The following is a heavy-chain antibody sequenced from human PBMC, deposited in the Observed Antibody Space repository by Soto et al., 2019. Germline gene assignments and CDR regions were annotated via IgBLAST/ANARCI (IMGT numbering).Heavy chain of an antibody. CDR2: ISSSSSYI. J-gene: IGHJ3*02. Sequence: EVQLVESGGGQVKPGGSLRLSCAASGFTFSSYSMNWVRQAPGKGLEWVSSISSSSSYIYYADSVKGRFTISRDNAKNSLYLKMNSLRAEDTAVYYCARRKSYDSSGRPWALDAFDIWGQGTMVTVSS. CDR3: ARRKSYDSSGRPWALDAFDI. CDR1: GFTFSSYS. V-gene: IGHV3-21*01. D-gene: IGHD3-22*01.